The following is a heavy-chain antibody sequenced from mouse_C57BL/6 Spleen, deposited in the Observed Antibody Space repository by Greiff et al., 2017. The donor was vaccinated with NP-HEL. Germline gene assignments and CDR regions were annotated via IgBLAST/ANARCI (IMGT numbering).Heavy chain of an antibody. CDR3: AREVGTPFDY. CDR2: IDPSDSYT. J-gene: IGHJ2*01. D-gene: IGHD1-1*02. CDR1: GYTFTSYW. V-gene: IGHV1-59*01. Sequence: QVQLQQPGAELVRPGTSVKLSCKASGYTFTSYWMHWVKQRPGQGLEWIGVIDPSDSYTNYNQKFKGKATLTVDTSSSTAYMQLSSLTSEDSAVYYCAREVGTPFDYWGQGTTLTVSS.